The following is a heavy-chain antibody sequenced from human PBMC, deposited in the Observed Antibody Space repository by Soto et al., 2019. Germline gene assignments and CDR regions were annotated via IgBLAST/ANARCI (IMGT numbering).Heavy chain of an antibody. J-gene: IGHJ6*02. CDR3: ARYIPGVRYYGMEV. CDR1: GFTFSSYA. D-gene: IGHD5-18*01. Sequence: PGGSLRLSCSAAGFTFSSYAMKWVRQAPGKGLEWVSLIGESGTPTYYADSVKGRFTISRDNSGNTLFLEMYSLRAEDTAVYSCARYIPGVRYYGMEVWGQGTTVTVSS. V-gene: IGHV3-23*01. CDR2: IGESGTPT.